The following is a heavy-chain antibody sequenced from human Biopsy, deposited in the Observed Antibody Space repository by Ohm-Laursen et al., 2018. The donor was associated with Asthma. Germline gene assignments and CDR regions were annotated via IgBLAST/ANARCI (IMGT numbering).Heavy chain of an antibody. CDR1: GFIFGDFE. CDR3: AAGPYDGTLTGHQYFEY. Sequence: SLRLSCSAFGFIFGDFEMHWVRQAPGKGLEWVAGISIEGRKTIDAEAVRGRFSISRDNLSKTLFLQMTSLTLEDTAVYYCAAGPYDGTLTGHQYFEYWGRGSLITVSS. CDR2: ISIEGRKT. J-gene: IGHJ4*02. V-gene: IGHV3-30*19. D-gene: IGHD3-9*01.